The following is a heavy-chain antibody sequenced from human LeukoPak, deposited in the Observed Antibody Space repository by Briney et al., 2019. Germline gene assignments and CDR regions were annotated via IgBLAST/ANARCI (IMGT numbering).Heavy chain of an antibody. J-gene: IGHJ6*02. CDR2: IYSGGST. CDR3: ARDKWELPFYYYGMDV. D-gene: IGHD1-26*01. CDR1: GFTVSSNY. Sequence: GGSLRLSCAASGFTVSSNYMSWVRQAPGKGLEWVSVIYSGGSTYYSDSVRGGCTISRDNSKNTLYLQMNSLRAENTAVYYCARDKWELPFYYYGMDVWGQGTTVTVSS. V-gene: IGHV3-66*01.